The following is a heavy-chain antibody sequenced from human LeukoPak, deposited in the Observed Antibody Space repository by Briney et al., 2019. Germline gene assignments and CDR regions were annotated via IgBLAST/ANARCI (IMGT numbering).Heavy chain of an antibody. CDR1: GFTFSSYA. J-gene: IGHJ3*02. CDR3: AKDRVTMVRVPDAFDI. V-gene: IGHV3-23*01. CDR2: ISGSGGST. Sequence: PGGSLRLSCAASGFTFSSYAMSWVRQAPGKGLEWVSAISGSGGSTYYADSVKGRFTISRDNSKNTLYLQMNSLRAEDTAVYYCAKDRVTMVRVPDAFDIWGQGTMVTVSS. D-gene: IGHD3-10*01.